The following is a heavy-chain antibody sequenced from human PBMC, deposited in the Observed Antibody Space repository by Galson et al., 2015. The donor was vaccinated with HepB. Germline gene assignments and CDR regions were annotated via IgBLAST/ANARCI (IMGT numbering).Heavy chain of an antibody. V-gene: IGHV3-21*01. CDR3: ARDIRIQLWSEKINSEGAFDI. CDR1: GFTFSSYS. CDR2: ISSSSSYI. Sequence: SLRLSCAASGFTFSSYSMNWVRQAPGKGLEWVSSISSSSSYIYYADSVKGRFTISRDNAKNSLYLQMNSLRAEDTAVYYCARDIRIQLWSEKINSEGAFDIWGQGTMVTVSS. D-gene: IGHD5-18*01. J-gene: IGHJ3*02.